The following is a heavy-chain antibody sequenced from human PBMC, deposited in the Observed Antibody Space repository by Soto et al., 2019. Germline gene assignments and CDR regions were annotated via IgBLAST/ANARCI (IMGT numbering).Heavy chain of an antibody. CDR1: GFTFSSYW. J-gene: IGHJ6*02. Sequence: PGGSLRLSCAASGFTFSSYWMSWVRQAPGKGLEWVANIKQDGSEKYYVDSVKGRFTTSRDNAKNSLYLQMNSLRAEDTAVYYCARVELTYYYYYGMDVWGQGTTVTVSS. CDR2: IKQDGSEK. CDR3: ARVELTYYYYYGMDV. D-gene: IGHD3-10*01. V-gene: IGHV3-7*03.